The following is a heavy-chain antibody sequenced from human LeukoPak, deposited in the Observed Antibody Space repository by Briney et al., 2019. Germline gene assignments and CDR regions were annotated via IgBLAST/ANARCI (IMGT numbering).Heavy chain of an antibody. CDR2: ISAYNGNT. J-gene: IGHJ3*02. V-gene: IGHV1-18*01. CDR3: ARPVSSSWLDAFDI. Sequence: ASVKVSCKASGYTFTSYGISWVRQAPGQGLEWMGWISAYNGNTNYAQKLQGRVTMTTDTSTSTAYMELRSLRSDDTAVYYCARPVSSSWLDAFDIWGQGTMVTVSS. CDR1: GYTFTSYG. D-gene: IGHD6-13*01.